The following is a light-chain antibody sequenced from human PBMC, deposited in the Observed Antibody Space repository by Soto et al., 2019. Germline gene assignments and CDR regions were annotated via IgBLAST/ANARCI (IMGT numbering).Light chain of an antibody. V-gene: IGLV2-14*03. CDR1: SSDIGAYNF. Sequence: QSVLTQPASVSWSPGQSITLSCTGTSSDIGAYNFFSWYQQHPGKAPKLMLYDVNIRPSGVSNRFSGSKSGNTASLTISGLQAEDEADYYCTSWTTSTTMIFGGGTKVTVL. CDR2: DVN. CDR3: TSWTTSTTMI. J-gene: IGLJ2*01.